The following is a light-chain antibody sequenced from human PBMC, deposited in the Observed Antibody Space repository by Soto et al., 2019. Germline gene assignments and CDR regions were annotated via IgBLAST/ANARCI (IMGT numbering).Light chain of an antibody. Sequence: DIQITQSPSSLSASVGDRVTITCRASQSISSYLNWYQQKPGKVPKLLIYKASTLKSGVPSRFSGSGSGTEFTLTISSLQPDDFATYYCQHYNSYSEAFGQGTKVDIK. J-gene: IGKJ1*01. CDR3: QHYNSYSEA. V-gene: IGKV1-5*03. CDR1: QSISSY. CDR2: KAS.